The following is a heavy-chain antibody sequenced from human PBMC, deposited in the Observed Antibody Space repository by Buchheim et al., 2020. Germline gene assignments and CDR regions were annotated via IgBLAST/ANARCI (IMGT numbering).Heavy chain of an antibody. CDR3: ATLEYSSSSADY. CDR1: GYTFTSYD. D-gene: IGHD6-6*01. CDR2: IIPIFGTA. V-gene: IGHV1-69*01. Sequence: QVQLVQSGAEVKKPGASVKVSCKASGYTFTSYDINWVRQATGQGLEWMGGIIPIFGTANYAQKFQGRVTITADESTSTAYMELSSLRSEDTAVYYCATLEYSSSSADYWGQGTL. J-gene: IGHJ4*02.